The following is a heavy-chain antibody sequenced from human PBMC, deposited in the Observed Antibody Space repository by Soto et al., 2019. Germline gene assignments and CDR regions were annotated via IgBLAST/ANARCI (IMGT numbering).Heavy chain of an antibody. CDR3: AREGVRGMDV. V-gene: IGHV1-18*01. J-gene: IGHJ6*02. Sequence: GASVKVSCKASGYIFKSYGISWVRQAPGQGLEWMGWISAYNGNTYSAQKFQGRVTMTRNTSISTAYMELSSLRSEDTAVYYCAREGVRGMDVWGQGTTVTVSS. CDR2: ISAYNGNT. D-gene: IGHD3-16*01. CDR1: GYIFKSYG.